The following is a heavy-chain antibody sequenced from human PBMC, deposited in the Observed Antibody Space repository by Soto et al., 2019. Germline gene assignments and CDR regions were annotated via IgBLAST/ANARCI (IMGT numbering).Heavy chain of an antibody. CDR3: VRNSDYDFWSGFLY. J-gene: IGHJ4*02. CDR1: GFTFSSYA. Sequence: PGGSLRLSCAASGFTFSSYAMIWVRQAPGEGLEWVSAISGSGGSTYYADSVKGRFTISRDNSKNTLYLQLNTLTAEDTAVYYCVRNSDYDFWSGFLYWGQGAQVTVSS. D-gene: IGHD3-3*01. CDR2: ISGSGGST. V-gene: IGHV3-23*01.